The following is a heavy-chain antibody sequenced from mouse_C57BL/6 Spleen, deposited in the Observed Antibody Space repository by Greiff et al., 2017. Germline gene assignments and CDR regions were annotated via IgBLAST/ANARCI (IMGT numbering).Heavy chain of an antibody. Sequence: CAASGFTFTDYYMSWVRQPPGKALEWLGFIRNKAHGYTTEYSASVKGRFTISRDNSQSILYLQMNALRAEDSATYYCARSPLYGSSYLYYFDYWGQGTTLTVSS. CDR3: ARSPLYGSSYLYYFDY. V-gene: IGHV7-3*01. D-gene: IGHD1-1*01. CDR2: IRNKAHGYTT. J-gene: IGHJ2*01. CDR1: GFTFTDYY.